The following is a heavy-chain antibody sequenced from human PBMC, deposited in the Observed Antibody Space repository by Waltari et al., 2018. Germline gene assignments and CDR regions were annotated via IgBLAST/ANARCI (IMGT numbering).Heavy chain of an antibody. V-gene: IGHV4-34*01. CDR1: GGSFSGYY. CDR2: INQRGTN. D-gene: IGHD3-16*01. Sequence: QVQLQQCGAGLLKPSETLSLTCAVYGGSFSGYYWICIRQHPGKGLEWIGEINQRGTNNCNHPLRSEVTLSVDTPKNQFSLKLSSVTAADTAVYYCARGEPRLRYYDYVWGVYWCQGTLVTVS. J-gene: IGHJ4*02. CDR3: ARGEPRLRYYDYVWGVY.